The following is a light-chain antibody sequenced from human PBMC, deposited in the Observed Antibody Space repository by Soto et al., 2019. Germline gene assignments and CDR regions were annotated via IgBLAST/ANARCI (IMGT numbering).Light chain of an antibody. J-gene: IGKJ1*01. CDR3: QHYCSSTWT. CDR1: QSVSSSY. CDR2: AAS. V-gene: IGKV3-20*01. Sequence: EIVLTQSPGTLSLSPGERATLSCRASQSVSSSYLAWYQQKPGQAPRLLIYAASSRATGIPDRFSGSGSWSDFTLTISGLEPEDVAEYYCQHYCSSTWTFGQGTKVEIK.